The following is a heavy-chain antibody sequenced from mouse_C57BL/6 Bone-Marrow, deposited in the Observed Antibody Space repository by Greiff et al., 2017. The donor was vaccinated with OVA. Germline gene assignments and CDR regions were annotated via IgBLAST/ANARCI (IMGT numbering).Heavy chain of an antibody. V-gene: IGHV6-3*01. CDR2: IRLKSDNYAT. Sequence: EVKLMESGGGLVQPGGSMKLSCVASGFTFSNYWMNWVRQSPEKGLEWVAQIRLKSDNYATHYAESVKGRFTISRDDSKSSVYLQMNNLRAEDTGIYYCTDELSNWDWYFDVWGTGTTVTVSS. J-gene: IGHJ1*03. D-gene: IGHD4-1*01. CDR3: TDELSNWDWYFDV. CDR1: GFTFSNYW.